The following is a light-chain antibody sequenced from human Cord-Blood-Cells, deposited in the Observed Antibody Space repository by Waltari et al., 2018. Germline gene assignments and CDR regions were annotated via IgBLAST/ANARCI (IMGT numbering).Light chain of an antibody. CDR3: SSYTSSSPVV. Sequence: QSALTQPASVSGSPGQSITISCTGTSSYVGGYNYFSWYQQHPGKAPKLMIYEVSNRPSGVSNRFSGSKSGNTASLTISGLQAEDEADYYCSSYTSSSPVVFGGGTKLTVL. V-gene: IGLV2-14*01. CDR2: EVS. CDR1: SSYVGGYNY. J-gene: IGLJ2*01.